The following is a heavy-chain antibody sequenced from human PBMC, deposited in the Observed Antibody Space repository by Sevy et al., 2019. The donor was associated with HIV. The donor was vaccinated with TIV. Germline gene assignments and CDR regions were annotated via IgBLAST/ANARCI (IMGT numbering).Heavy chain of an antibody. V-gene: IGHV3-11*06. CDR3: SRDRRNYAGQYFDY. CDR2: ISSGSTYT. CDR1: EFIFISYA. D-gene: IGHD1-7*01. J-gene: IGHJ4*02. Sequence: GGSLRLSCAASEFIFISYAMSWIRQAPGKGLEWVSDISSGSTYTKYADSVKGRFTISRDNAKNSLYLQMNSLRVEDTAVYYCSRDRRNYAGQYFDYWGQGTLVTVSS.